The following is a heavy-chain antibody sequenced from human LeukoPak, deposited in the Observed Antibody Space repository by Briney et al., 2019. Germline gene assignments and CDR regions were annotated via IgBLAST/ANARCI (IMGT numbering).Heavy chain of an antibody. CDR1: GFTFNSYA. CDR2: INGDGSST. V-gene: IGHV3-74*01. CDR3: ARSGYSYEFDY. J-gene: IGHJ4*02. D-gene: IGHD5-18*01. Sequence: GGSLRLSCAASGFTFNSYAMSWVRQAPGKGLVWVSRINGDGSSTNYADSVKGRFTISRDNAKNTLHLQMNSLRAEDTAVYYCARSGYSYEFDYWGQGTLVTVSS.